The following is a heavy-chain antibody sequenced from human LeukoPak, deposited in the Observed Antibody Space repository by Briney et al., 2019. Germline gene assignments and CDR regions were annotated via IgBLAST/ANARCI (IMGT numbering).Heavy chain of an antibody. Sequence: GSLRLSCAASGFTFSSYAMSWVRQAPGKGLEWIGSIYYSGSTYYNPSLKSRVTISVDTSKNQFSLKLSSVTAADTAVYYCARLTEGTFDYYDSSGYYIDYWGQGTLVTVSS. CDR1: GFTFSSYA. CDR3: ARLTEGTFDYYDSSGYYIDY. V-gene: IGHV4-39*01. CDR2: IYYSGST. D-gene: IGHD3-22*01. J-gene: IGHJ4*02.